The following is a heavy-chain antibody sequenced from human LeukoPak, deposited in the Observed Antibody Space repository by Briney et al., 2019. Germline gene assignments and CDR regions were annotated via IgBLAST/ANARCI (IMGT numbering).Heavy chain of an antibody. V-gene: IGHV1-3*04. Sequence: GASVKVSCKASGYTFTSYAMDWVRQAPGQRLEWMGWINTGNGDTKYSQKFQGRVTITRDTSASTAYMELSSLRSEDTAVYYCAKDRNSEGGAAKNYWGQGTLVTVSS. CDR1: GYTFTSYA. CDR3: AKDRNSEGGAAKNY. D-gene: IGHD1-26*01. CDR2: INTGNGDT. J-gene: IGHJ4*02.